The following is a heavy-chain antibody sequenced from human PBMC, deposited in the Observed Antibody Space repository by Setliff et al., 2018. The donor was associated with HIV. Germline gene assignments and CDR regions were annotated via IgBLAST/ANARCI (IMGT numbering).Heavy chain of an antibody. CDR1: GYTFINYA. V-gene: IGHV7-4-1*02. CDR3: ARGLYGDYGGDLNWLDP. CDR2: INANSGSP. D-gene: IGHD4-17*01. J-gene: IGHJ5*02. Sequence: AASVKVSCKASGYTFINYAMNWVRQAPGQGLEWMGWINANSGSPTYAQAFTGRFFFSVDTAVATAYLQINNLKTEDTAVYFCARGLYGDYGGDLNWLDPWGQGTLVTVSS.